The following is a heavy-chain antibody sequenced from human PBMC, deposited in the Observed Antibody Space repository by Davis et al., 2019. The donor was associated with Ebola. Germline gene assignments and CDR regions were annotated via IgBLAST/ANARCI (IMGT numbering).Heavy chain of an antibody. CDR2: IRSKDYGGTT. D-gene: IGHD4-23*01. CDR3: SREYGGNSNY. V-gene: IGHV3-49*04. Sequence: SCRASGFTFGDYAMSWVRQAPGKGLEWVGFIRSKDYGGTTEYAASVKGRFSISRDDSKSIAYLQMNSLKTEDTAVYYCSREYGGNSNYWGQGTLVTVSS. J-gene: IGHJ4*02. CDR1: GFTFGDYA.